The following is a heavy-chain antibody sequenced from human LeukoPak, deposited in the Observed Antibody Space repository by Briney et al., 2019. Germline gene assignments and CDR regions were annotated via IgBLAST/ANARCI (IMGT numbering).Heavy chain of an antibody. V-gene: IGHV3-48*03. CDR3: AREAPRNTIAKKFDP. Sequence: PGGSLRLSCAASGFTFSTYEMNWVRQAPGKGLEWVSYISSSDNTIYYADSVRGRFTISRDNAKNSLYLQMNSLRAEDTAVYYCAREAPRNTIAKKFDPWGQGTLVTVSS. J-gene: IGHJ5*02. CDR1: GFTFSTYE. CDR2: ISSSDNTI. D-gene: IGHD3-9*01.